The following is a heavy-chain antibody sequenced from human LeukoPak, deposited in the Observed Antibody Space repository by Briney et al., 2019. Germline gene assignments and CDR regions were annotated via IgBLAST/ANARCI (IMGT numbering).Heavy chain of an antibody. D-gene: IGHD3-3*01. Sequence: SETLSLTCTVSGGSISSDYWSWIRQPAGKGLEWIGRIYTSGSINYNPSLKSRVTMSIDTSKNQFSLKLSSVTAADTAVYYCARLSDFWSGYYALSYFDYWGQGTLVTVSS. CDR2: IYTSGSI. CDR1: GGSISSDY. CDR3: ARLSDFWSGYYALSYFDY. V-gene: IGHV4-4*07. J-gene: IGHJ4*02.